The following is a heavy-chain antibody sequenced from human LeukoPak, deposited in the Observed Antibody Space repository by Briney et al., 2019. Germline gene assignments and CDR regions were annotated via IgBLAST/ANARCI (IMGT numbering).Heavy chain of an antibody. CDR2: INSDGSST. CDR3: ARATSPLGYCSGGSCATYYYYGMDV. D-gene: IGHD2-15*01. V-gene: IGHV3-74*01. CDR1: GFTFSSYW. J-gene: IGHJ6*02. Sequence: PGGSLRLSCAASGFTFSSYWMHWVRQAPGKGLVWVSRINSDGSSTSYADSVKGRFTISRDNAKNTLYLQMNSLRAEDTAVYYCARATSPLGYCSGGSCATYYYYGMDVWGQGTTVTVSS.